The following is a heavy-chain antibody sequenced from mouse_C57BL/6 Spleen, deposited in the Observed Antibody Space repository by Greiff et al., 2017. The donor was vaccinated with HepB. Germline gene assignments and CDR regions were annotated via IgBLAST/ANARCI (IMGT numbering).Heavy chain of an antibody. D-gene: IGHD1-1*01. Sequence: QVQLQQPGAELVKPGASVKLSCKASGYTFTSYWMHWVKQRPGRGLEWIGRIDPNSGGTKYNEKFKSKATLTVDKPSSTAYMKLSSLTSEDSAVYYCARWGNYYGSSYTWFAYWGQGTLVTVSA. CDR1: GYTFTSYW. V-gene: IGHV1-72*01. J-gene: IGHJ3*01. CDR3: ARWGNYYGSSYTWFAY. CDR2: IDPNSGGT.